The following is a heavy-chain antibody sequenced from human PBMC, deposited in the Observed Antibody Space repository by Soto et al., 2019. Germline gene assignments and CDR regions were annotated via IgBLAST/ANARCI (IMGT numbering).Heavy chain of an antibody. V-gene: IGHV4-4*02. J-gene: IGHJ4*02. CDR2: IFHDGTA. Sequence: SETLSLTCAVSGVSISSGNWWTWVRQSPQRGLEYIGEIFHDGTANYYPSFEGRVAISVDTSKNQFSLKLTSVTAADTAIYFCARLVYDTRLNYMYFDFWGQGTLVTVSS. D-gene: IGHD3-10*01. CDR3: ARLVYDTRLNYMYFDF. CDR1: GVSISSGNW.